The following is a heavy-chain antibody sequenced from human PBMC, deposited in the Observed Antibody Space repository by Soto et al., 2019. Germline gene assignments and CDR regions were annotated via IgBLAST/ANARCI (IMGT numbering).Heavy chain of an antibody. Sequence: GGSLRLSCAASGFPFSSYSMNWVRQAPGKGLEWVSYISSSSSTIYYADSVKGRFTISRDNAKNSLYLQMNSLRAEDTAVYYCARDGNDILTGYYQEFDYWGQGTLVTVSS. CDR3: ARDGNDILTGYYQEFDY. CDR1: GFPFSSYS. D-gene: IGHD3-9*01. CDR2: ISSSSSTI. J-gene: IGHJ4*02. V-gene: IGHV3-48*01.